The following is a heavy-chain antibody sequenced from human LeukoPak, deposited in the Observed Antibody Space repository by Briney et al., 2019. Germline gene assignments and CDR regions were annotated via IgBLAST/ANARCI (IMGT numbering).Heavy chain of an antibody. V-gene: IGHV3-30*03. CDR1: GFTFSSYG. CDR2: ISYDGSNK. CDR3: ARGTRYSSPPGYYGMDV. J-gene: IGHJ6*02. Sequence: GGSLRLSCAASGFTFSSYGMHWVRQAPGKGLEWVAVISYDGSNKYYADSVKGRFTISRDNSKNTLYLQMNSLRAEDTAVYYCARGTRYSSPPGYYGMDVWAKGPRSPSP. D-gene: IGHD5-18*01.